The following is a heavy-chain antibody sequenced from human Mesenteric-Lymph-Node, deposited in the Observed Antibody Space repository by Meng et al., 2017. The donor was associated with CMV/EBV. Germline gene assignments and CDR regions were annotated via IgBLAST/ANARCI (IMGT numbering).Heavy chain of an antibody. CDR1: GFTFSSYS. CDR2: ISSSSSTI. CDR3: ARDARLRDFGSGYGSHMGMDV. J-gene: IGHJ6*02. D-gene: IGHD3-3*01. Sequence: GGSLRLSCAASGFTFSSYSMNWVRQAPGQGLEWVSYISSSSSTIYYADSVKGRFTISRDNAKNSLYLQMNSLRAEDTAVYYCARDARLRDFGSGYGSHMGMDVWGQGTTVTVSS. V-gene: IGHV3-48*04.